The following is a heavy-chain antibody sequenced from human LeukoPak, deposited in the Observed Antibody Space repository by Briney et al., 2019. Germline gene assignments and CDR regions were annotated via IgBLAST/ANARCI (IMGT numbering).Heavy chain of an antibody. CDR2: INPNSGGT. CDR1: GYTFTGYY. Sequence: ASVKVSCKASGYTFTGYYMHWVRQAPGQGLEWMGWINPNSGGTNYAQKLQGRVTMTTDTSTSTAYMELRSLRSDDTAVYYCARDRGRYGDAYYYMDVWGKGTTVTISS. CDR3: ARDRGRYGDAYYYMDV. J-gene: IGHJ6*03. D-gene: IGHD4-17*01. V-gene: IGHV1-2*02.